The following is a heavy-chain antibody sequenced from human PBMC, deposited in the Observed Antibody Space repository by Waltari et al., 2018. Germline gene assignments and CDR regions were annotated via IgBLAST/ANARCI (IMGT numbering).Heavy chain of an antibody. CDR2: VYPEVGKT. J-gene: IGHJ1*01. CDR3: AKDYDSSGYHVRRYFQH. Sequence: EVQLVQSGAEVKKPGATVKISCKASGSTFTDYYMHWVQQAPGKGLEWMGRVYPEVGKTTYADKFQGRGTRIADTSTDTGYMELSSLRSEDTAVYYCAKDYDSSGYHVRRYFQHWGQGTLVTVSS. CDR1: GSTFTDYY. D-gene: IGHD3-22*01. V-gene: IGHV1-69-2*01.